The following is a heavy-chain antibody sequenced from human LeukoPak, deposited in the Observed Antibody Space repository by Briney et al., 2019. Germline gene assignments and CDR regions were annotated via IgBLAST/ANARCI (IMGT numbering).Heavy chain of an antibody. CDR2: IYYSGST. CDR3: ARGHYGDGAFDI. D-gene: IGHD4-17*01. CDR1: GGSFSGYY. J-gene: IGHJ3*02. V-gene: IGHV4-59*01. Sequence: PSETLSLTCAVYGGSFSGYYWSWIRQPPGKGLEWIGYIYYSGSTNYNPSLKSRVTISVDTSKNQFSLKLSSVTAADTAAYYCARGHYGDGAFDIWGQGTMVTVSS.